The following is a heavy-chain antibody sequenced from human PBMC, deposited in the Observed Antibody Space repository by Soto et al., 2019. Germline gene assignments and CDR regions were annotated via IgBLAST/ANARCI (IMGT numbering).Heavy chain of an antibody. J-gene: IGHJ5*02. CDR3: APSSPGYYVWFDP. CDR2: IYYSGST. D-gene: IGHD3-10*02. Sequence: SETLSLTCTVSGGSLTGGSYYWSWLRQPPGKGLEWIGYIYYSGSTNYNPSLKSRFTISVDTSKNQCSLKLSSVTAAATAVYYCAPSSPGYYVWFDPWGPGTLVTVSS. V-gene: IGHV4-61*01. CDR1: GGSLTGGSYY.